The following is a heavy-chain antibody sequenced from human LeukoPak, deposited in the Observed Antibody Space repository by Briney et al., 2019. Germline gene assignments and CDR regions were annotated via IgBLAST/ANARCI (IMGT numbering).Heavy chain of an antibody. CDR2: ISAYNGNT. Sequence: ASVKVSCKASAYTFTGYYMHWVRQAPGQGLEWMGWISAYNGNTNYAQKLQGRVTMTTDTSTSTAYMELRSLRSDDTAVYYCARRAPNNYYYYGMDVWGQGTTVTVSS. V-gene: IGHV1-18*04. J-gene: IGHJ6*02. CDR1: AYTFTGYY. CDR3: ARRAPNNYYYYGMDV.